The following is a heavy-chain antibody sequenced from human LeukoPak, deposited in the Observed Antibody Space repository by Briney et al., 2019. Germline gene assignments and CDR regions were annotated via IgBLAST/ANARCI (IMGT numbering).Heavy chain of an antibody. J-gene: IGHJ3*02. D-gene: IGHD3-16*01. CDR3: ARDSLRAHAFDI. CDR2: ISAYNGNT. Sequence: ASVKVSCTASGYTFTSYGISWVRQAPGQGLEWMGWISAYNGNTNYAQKLQGRVTMTTDTSTSTAYMELRSLRSDDTAVYYCARDSLRAHAFDIWGQGTMVTVSS. V-gene: IGHV1-18*01. CDR1: GYTFTSYG.